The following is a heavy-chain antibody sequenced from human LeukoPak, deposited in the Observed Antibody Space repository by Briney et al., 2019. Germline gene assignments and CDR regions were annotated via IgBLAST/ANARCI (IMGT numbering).Heavy chain of an antibody. CDR1: GFTFSSYG. CDR3: ARDPDYYDSSGYYSNFNY. CDR2: ISSSSTI. Sequence: PGGSLRLSCAASGFTFSSYGMHWVRQAPGKGLEWVSYISSSSTIYYADSVKGRFTISRDNAKNSLYLQMNSLRAEDTAVYYCARDPDYYDSSGYYSNFNYWGQGTLVTVSS. V-gene: IGHV3-48*04. D-gene: IGHD3-22*01. J-gene: IGHJ4*02.